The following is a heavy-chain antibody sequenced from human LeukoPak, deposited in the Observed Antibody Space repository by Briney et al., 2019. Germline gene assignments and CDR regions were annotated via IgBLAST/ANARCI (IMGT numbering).Heavy chain of an antibody. J-gene: IGHJ6*03. Sequence: PSETLSLTCAVSGYSISNSYYWVWIRQPPGRGLEWIGSLYHSDSAYYNTSLRSRVSMSVDTSKNQFSLTLSFVTAADTAVYYCARQHDSYYYYYIDVRGSGTTVTVSS. CDR2: LYHSDSA. CDR1: GYSISNSYY. CDR3: ARQHDSYYYYYIDV. V-gene: IGHV4-38-2*01.